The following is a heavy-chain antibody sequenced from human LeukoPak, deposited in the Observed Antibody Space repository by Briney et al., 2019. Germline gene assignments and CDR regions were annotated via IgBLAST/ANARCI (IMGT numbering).Heavy chain of an antibody. CDR3: ARVPNYDKVGVGDY. J-gene: IGHJ4*02. D-gene: IGHD3-9*01. V-gene: IGHV1-8*01. Sequence: ASVKVSCNASGYTFNNYDIKWVRQATGQGLEWMGWINPNSGKTGSAQKFQGRVTMTRNTSITTAYMELSSLRSEDTAVYYCARVPNYDKVGVGDYWGQGTLVTVSS. CDR1: GYTFNNYD. CDR2: INPNSGKT.